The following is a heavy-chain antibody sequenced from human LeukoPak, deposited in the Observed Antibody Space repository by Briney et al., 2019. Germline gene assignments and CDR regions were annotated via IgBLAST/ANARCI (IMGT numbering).Heavy chain of an antibody. CDR3: ARDRVGAEVSFDY. V-gene: IGHV3-7*01. Sequence: GGSLRLSCAASGFTFSNYWMSWVRQAPGKGLEWVANIKQDGSEKYYVDSVKGRFTISRDNAKNSLYLQMNSPTAEDAAVYYCARDRVGAEVSFDYWGQGTLVTVSS. CDR1: GFTFSNYW. J-gene: IGHJ4*02. D-gene: IGHD1-26*01. CDR2: IKQDGSEK.